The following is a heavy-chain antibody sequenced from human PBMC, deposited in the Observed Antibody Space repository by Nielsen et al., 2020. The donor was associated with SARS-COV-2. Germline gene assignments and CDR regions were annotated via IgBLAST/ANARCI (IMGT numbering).Heavy chain of an antibody. D-gene: IGHD6-13*01. J-gene: IGHJ4*02. CDR2: IRSKAYGGTT. CDR1: GFTFGDYA. Sequence: GGSLRLSCTASGFTFGDYAMSWVRQAPGKGLEWVGFIRSKAYGGTTEYAASVKGRFTISRDDSKSIAYLQMNSLKTEDTAVYYCTRDPYSSSWFFDYWGQGTLVTVSS. V-gene: IGHV3-49*04. CDR3: TRDPYSSSWFFDY.